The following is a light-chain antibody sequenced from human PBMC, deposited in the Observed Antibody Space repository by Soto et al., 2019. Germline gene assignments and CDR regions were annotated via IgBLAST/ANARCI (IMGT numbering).Light chain of an antibody. CDR1: QSVSSY. V-gene: IGKV3-20*01. CDR3: QQYGSSPALT. CDR2: GAS. Sequence: EIVLTQSPATLSLSPGERATLSCRASQSVSSYLAWYQQKPGQAPRLLIYGASSRATGISDRFSGSGSGTDFTLTISRLEPEDFAVYYCQQYGSSPALTFGGGTKVEIK. J-gene: IGKJ4*01.